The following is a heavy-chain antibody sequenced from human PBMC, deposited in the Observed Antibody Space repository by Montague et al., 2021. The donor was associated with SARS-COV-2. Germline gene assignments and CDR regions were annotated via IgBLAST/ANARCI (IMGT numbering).Heavy chain of an antibody. CDR3: ARRGGWPYFDF. J-gene: IGHJ4*02. CDR1: GGSIISYY. D-gene: IGHD6-19*01. CDR2: IYSTGSS. Sequence: SETLSLTCTVSGGSIISYYWSWIRQYPGKGLEWIGYIYSTGSSDYNPSLESRVTMSIDMSKNQFSLNLTSVTAADTAVYYCARRGGWPYFDFWSQGTLVTVSS. V-gene: IGHV4-59*08.